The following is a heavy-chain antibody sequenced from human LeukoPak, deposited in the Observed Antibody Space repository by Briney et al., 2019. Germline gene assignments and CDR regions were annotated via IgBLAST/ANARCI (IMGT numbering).Heavy chain of an antibody. D-gene: IGHD5-18*01. J-gene: IGHJ4*02. V-gene: IGHV3-23*01. CDR2: ISGSGIGT. CDR3: AKNGGDSYGTGHFDY. CDR1: GFTLSSYS. Sequence: QSGGSLRLSCAASGFTLSSYSMNWVRQAPGKGLEWVSAISGSGIGTYYADSVKGRFTISRDNPKNTLYLQMNSLRAEDTAVYYCAKNGGDSYGTGHFDYWGQGTLVTVSS.